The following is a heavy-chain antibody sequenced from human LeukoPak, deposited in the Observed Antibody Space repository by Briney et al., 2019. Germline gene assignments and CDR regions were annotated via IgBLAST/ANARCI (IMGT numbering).Heavy chain of an antibody. D-gene: IGHD3-22*01. J-gene: IGHJ4*02. CDR2: FSGSGGTT. CDR3: AKGSYYYDSADYFDY. CDR1: GFTFSSYA. V-gene: IGHV3-23*01. Sequence: GGSLRLSCAASGFTFSSYAMNWVRQAPGRGLEWVSGFSGSGGTTYYADSVKGRFTISRDNSKNTLYLQMNSLRAEDTAVYHCAKGSYYYDSADYFDYWGQGTLVTVSS.